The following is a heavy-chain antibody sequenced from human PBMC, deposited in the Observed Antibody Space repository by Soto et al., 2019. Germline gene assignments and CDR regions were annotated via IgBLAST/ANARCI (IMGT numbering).Heavy chain of an antibody. V-gene: IGHV4-30-4*01. J-gene: IGHJ3*02. Sequence: SETLSLTCIVPGGSISSADYYWSWIRQPPGKGLEWIGYIYYSGSTYYNPSLKSRVTISVDTSKNQFSLKLSSVTAADTAVYYCARAATGWGNAFDIWGQGTMVTVSS. CDR2: IYYSGST. CDR1: GGSISSADYY. D-gene: IGHD2-15*01. CDR3: ARAATGWGNAFDI.